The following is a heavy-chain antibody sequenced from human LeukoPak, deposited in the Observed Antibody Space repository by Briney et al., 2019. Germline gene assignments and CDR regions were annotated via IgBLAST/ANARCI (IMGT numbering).Heavy chain of an antibody. Sequence: ASVKVSCKASGCTFTSYGISWVRQAPGQGLEWMGWISAYNGNTNSAQKLQGRVTMTTDTSTSTAYMELRSLRSDDTAVYYCARLTGIAARPGWFDPWGQGTLVTVSS. V-gene: IGHV1-18*01. J-gene: IGHJ5*02. D-gene: IGHD6-6*01. CDR3: ARLTGIAARPGWFDP. CDR1: GCTFTSYG. CDR2: ISAYNGNT.